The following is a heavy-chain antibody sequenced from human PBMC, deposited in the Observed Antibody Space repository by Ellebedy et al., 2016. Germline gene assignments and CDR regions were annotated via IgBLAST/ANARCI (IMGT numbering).Heavy chain of an antibody. CDR1: GYTFTSYG. Sequence: ASVKVSCXASGYTFTSYGISWVRQAPGQGLEWMGWISAYNGNTNYAQKLQGRVTMTTDTSTSTAYMELRSLRSDDTAVYYCARDRVFGVVDDAFDIWGQGTMVTVSS. J-gene: IGHJ3*02. V-gene: IGHV1-18*01. CDR2: ISAYNGNT. D-gene: IGHD3-3*01. CDR3: ARDRVFGVVDDAFDI.